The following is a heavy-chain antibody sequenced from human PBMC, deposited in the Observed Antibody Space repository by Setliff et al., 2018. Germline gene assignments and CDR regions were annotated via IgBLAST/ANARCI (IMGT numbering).Heavy chain of an antibody. D-gene: IGHD2-2*01. J-gene: IGHJ3*02. V-gene: IGHV4-38-2*01. CDR1: GYSISSDYY. CDR2: MYHSGST. Sequence: SETLSLTCAVSGYSISSDYYWGWIRQPPGKGLEWIGSMYHSGSTYYNPSLKSRVTISVDTSKNQFSLKLNYVTAADTAVYYCARALRYCSRTSCYADACDIWGQGTMVTVS. CDR3: ARALRYCSRTSCYADACDI.